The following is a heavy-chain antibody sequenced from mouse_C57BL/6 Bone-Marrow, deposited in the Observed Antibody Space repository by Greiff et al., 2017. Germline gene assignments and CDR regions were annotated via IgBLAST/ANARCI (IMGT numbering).Heavy chain of an antibody. CDR2: IDPENGDT. CDR3: TTEGDYGSSSFAY. V-gene: IGHV14-4*01. D-gene: IGHD1-1*01. Sequence: VQLQQSGAELVRPGASVKLSCTASGFNIKDDYMHWVKQRPEQGLEWIGWIDPENGDTEYASKFQGKATITADTSSNTAYLQLSSLTSEDTAVYYCTTEGDYGSSSFAYWGQGTLVTVSA. CDR1: GFNIKDDY. J-gene: IGHJ3*01.